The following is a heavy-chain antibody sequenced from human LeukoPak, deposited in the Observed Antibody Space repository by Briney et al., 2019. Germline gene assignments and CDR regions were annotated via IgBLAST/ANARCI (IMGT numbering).Heavy chain of an antibody. J-gene: IGHJ5*02. CDR1: GGSISSYY. D-gene: IGHD6-13*01. CDR2: IYYSGST. CDR3: ARSFHEIAAAANWFDP. V-gene: IGHV4-59*01. Sequence: SETLSLTCTVSGGSISSYYWSWIRQPPGKGLEWIGYIYYSGSTNYNPSLKSRVTISVDTSKNQFSLKLSSVTAADTAVYYCARSFHEIAAAANWFDPWGQGTLVTVSS.